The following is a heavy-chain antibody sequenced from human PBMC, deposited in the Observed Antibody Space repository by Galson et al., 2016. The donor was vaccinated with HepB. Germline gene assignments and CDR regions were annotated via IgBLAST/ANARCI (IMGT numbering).Heavy chain of an antibody. V-gene: IGHV3-33*01. Sequence: SLRLSCAASGFTFSSHGMHWVRQTPGKGLERVALIWSDGSNKYFADSVKGRFTISRDNSKNTLYLQMNSLTADDTAVYSCAREAAVAAFAVLWGWGQGTLVTVSS. CDR2: IWSDGSNK. J-gene: IGHJ4*02. CDR3: AREAAVAAFAVLWG. CDR1: GFTFSSHG. D-gene: IGHD6-19*01.